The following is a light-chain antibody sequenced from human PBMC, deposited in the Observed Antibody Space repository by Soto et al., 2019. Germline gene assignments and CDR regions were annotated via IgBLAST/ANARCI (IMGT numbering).Light chain of an antibody. J-gene: IGKJ5*01. CDR3: QRRSNWLT. Sequence: EIVLTQSPATLSLSPGERATLSCRASQSVSSYLAWYQHKPGQAPSLLIYDASDRATGSPARFSGSGSGTAFTLTILGLEPVDFAVYYCQRRSNWLTFGQGTRLEI. V-gene: IGKV3-11*01. CDR2: DAS. CDR1: QSVSSY.